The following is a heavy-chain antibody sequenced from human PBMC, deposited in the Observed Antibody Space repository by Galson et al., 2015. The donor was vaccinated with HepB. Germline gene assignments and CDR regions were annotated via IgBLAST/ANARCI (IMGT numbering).Heavy chain of an antibody. J-gene: IGHJ6*02. CDR1: GFAFHTYN. Sequence: SLRLSCAASGFAFHTYNMNWVRLAPGKGLEWVSYIDSVSVNRYYSDSVQGRFTISRDNAKNSLYLQMNGLRAEDTAIYFCARRGYSYGAQSNYFYVGLDVWGQGTTVTVSS. D-gene: IGHD5-18*01. CDR3: ARRGYSYGAQSNYFYVGLDV. CDR2: IDSVSVNR. V-gene: IGHV3-48*01.